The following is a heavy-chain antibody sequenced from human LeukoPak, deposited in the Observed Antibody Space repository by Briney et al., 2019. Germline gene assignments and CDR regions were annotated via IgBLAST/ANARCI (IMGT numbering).Heavy chain of an antibody. CDR1: GFTFSGSA. Sequence: GGSLKLSCAASGFTFSGSAMHWVRQASGKGLEWVGRIRSKTGSYATTYAASVKGRFTTSRDDSRNTAYLQLKSLKTEDTAVYYCTRHVGSNAFDIWGQGTMVTVSS. CDR3: TRHVGSNAFDI. CDR2: IRSKTGSYAT. D-gene: IGHD3-10*01. V-gene: IGHV3-73*01. J-gene: IGHJ3*02.